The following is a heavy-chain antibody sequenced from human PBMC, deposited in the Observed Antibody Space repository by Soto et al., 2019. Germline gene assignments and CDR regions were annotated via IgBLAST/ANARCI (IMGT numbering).Heavy chain of an antibody. D-gene: IGHD2-21*01. CDR2: ISYDGSNK. J-gene: IGHJ6*01. CDR3: ANSLFANHGASCGMYTLAILDARKISV. Sequence: GGSLRLSCAASGFTFSSYGMHWVRQAPGKGLEWVAVISYDGSNKYYADSVKGRFTISRDNSKKTLYLQMNSLRAEDTAVYHCANSLFANHGASCGMYTLAILDARKISVWG. V-gene: IGHV3-30*18. CDR1: GFTFSSYG.